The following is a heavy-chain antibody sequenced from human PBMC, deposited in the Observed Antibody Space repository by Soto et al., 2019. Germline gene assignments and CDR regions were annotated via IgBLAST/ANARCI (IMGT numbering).Heavy chain of an antibody. CDR3: ARAQYCSSTSSSDDAFDI. V-gene: IGHV1-2*04. D-gene: IGHD2-2*01. Sequence: ASVKVSCKASGYTFTGYYMHWVRQAPGQGLEWMGWINPNSGGTNYAQKVQGWVTMTRDTSISTAYMELSRLRSDDTAVYYCARAQYCSSTSSSDDAFDIWGQGTRFTVS. CDR2: INPNSGGT. CDR1: GYTFTGYY. J-gene: IGHJ3*02.